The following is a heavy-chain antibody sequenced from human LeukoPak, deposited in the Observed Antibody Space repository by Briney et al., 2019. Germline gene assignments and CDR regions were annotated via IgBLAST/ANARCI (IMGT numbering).Heavy chain of an antibody. J-gene: IGHJ1*01. CDR2: ISAYNGNT. Sequence: GASVKVSCKASGYTFTSYGISWVRQAPGQGLEWMGWISAYNGNTNYAQKLQGRVTMTTDTSTSTAYMELRSLRSDGTAVYYCARVGSIGIAAAGTRYFQHWGQGTLVTVSS. D-gene: IGHD6-13*01. CDR1: GYTFTSYG. V-gene: IGHV1-18*01. CDR3: ARVGSIGIAAAGTRYFQH.